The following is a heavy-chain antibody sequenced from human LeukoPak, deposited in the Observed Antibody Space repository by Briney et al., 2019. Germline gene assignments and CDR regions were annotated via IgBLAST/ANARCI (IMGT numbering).Heavy chain of an antibody. CDR1: GFTFSSYA. D-gene: IGHD3-16*01. CDR3: ARRQWGRPFDY. CDR2: ISGSGDTT. V-gene: IGHV3-23*01. J-gene: IGHJ4*02. Sequence: GGSLRLSCTASGFTFSSYAMNWVRQAPGKGLEWVSVISGSGDTTYYADSVKGRFTISRDNSQNTLYLQMNSLGADDTAVYYCARRQWGRPFDYWGQGALVTVSS.